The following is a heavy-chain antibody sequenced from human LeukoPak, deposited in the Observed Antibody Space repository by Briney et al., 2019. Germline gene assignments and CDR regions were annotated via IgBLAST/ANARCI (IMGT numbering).Heavy chain of an antibody. V-gene: IGHV3-21*04. CDR3: ARVSYYYGSGSYYPQPYYYYYYMDV. Sequence: GGSLRLSCAASGFTFSSYSMNWVRQAPGKGLEWVSSISSSSSYIYYADSVKGRFTISRDNSKNTLYLQMNSLRAEDTAVYYCARVSYYYGSGSYYPQPYYYYYYMDVWGKGTTVTISS. J-gene: IGHJ6*03. D-gene: IGHD3-10*01. CDR1: GFTFSSYS. CDR2: ISSSSSYI.